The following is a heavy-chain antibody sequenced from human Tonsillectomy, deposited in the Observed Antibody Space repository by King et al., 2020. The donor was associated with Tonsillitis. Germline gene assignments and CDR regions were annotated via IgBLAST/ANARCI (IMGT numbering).Heavy chain of an antibody. V-gene: IGHV1-46*01. CDR3: ARIKYYDILTGYSYGMDV. J-gene: IGHJ6*02. CDR1: GYTFTSYY. CDR2: INPSGGST. Sequence: QLVQSGAEVKKPGASVKVSCKASGYTFTSYYMHWVRQAPGQGLEWMGIINPSGGSTSYAQKFQGRVTMTRDTSTSTVYMELSSLRSEDTAVYYCARIKYYDILTGYSYGMDVWGQGTTVTVSS. D-gene: IGHD3-9*01.